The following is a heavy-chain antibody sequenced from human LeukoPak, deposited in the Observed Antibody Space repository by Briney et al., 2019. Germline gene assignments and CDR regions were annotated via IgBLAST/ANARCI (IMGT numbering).Heavy chain of an antibody. Sequence: PSETLSLTCAVSGGSISSGGYSWSWIRQPPGKGLEWIGYIYHSGSTYYNPSLKSRVTISVDRSKNQISLKLSSVTAADTAVYYCARGRFTGGGFGESHDWGQGTLVTVSS. CDR2: IYHSGST. CDR3: ARGRFTGGGFGESHD. J-gene: IGHJ4*02. D-gene: IGHD3-10*01. CDR1: GGSISSGGYS. V-gene: IGHV4-30-2*01.